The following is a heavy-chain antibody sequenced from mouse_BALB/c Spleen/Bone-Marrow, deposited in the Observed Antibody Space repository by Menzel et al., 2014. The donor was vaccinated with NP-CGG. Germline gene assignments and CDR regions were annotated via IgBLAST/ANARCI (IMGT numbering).Heavy chain of an antibody. J-gene: IGHJ2*01. V-gene: IGHV1-54*03. D-gene: IGHD6-5*01. CDR3: ARRLRDY. CDR2: INPGGGDI. Sequence: LEQRVADFVWPGTSVRVSCRASGYAFTNHLIEWVKQRPGQGLEWIGVINPGGGDIILNEKFKGKATLTADKSSSTAYMQLNSLTSDDSAVYFCARRLRDYWGQGTTLTVSS. CDR1: GYAFTNHL.